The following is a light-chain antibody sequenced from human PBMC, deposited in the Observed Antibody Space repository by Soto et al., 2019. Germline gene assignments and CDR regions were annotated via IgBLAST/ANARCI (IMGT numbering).Light chain of an antibody. CDR3: QQYNYWPRT. CDR1: QSVSIH. J-gene: IGKJ2*02. V-gene: IGKV3-15*01. Sequence: ERVMTQSPATLSVSPGQRVTLSCRAIQSVSIHLAWYQQKPGQSPRLLISDASSRATGIPDRFSGSGSGTDFSLTISSLQSEDYAIYYCQQYNYWPRTFGQGTTLEIK. CDR2: DAS.